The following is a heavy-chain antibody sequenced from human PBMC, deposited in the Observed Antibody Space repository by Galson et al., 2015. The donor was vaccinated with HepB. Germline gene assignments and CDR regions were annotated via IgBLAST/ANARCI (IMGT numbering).Heavy chain of an antibody. CDR2: ISYDGSNK. J-gene: IGHJ3*02. V-gene: IGHV3-30*18. CDR3: AKDGWRYCSGGSCYSIAFDI. CDR1: GFTFSSYG. D-gene: IGHD2-15*01. Sequence: SLRLSCAASGFTFSSYGMHWVRQAPGKGLEWVAVISYDGSNKYYADSVKGRFTISRDNSKNTLYLQMNSLRAEDTAVYYCAKDGWRYCSGGSCYSIAFDIWGRGTMVTVSS.